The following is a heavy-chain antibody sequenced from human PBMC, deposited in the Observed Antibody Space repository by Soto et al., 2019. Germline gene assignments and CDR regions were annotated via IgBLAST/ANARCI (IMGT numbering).Heavy chain of an antibody. CDR3: ARGDYYDSSGPFSDAFDI. CDR2: IGGSGGDDT. CDR1: GFTFSSCA. Sequence: PGGSLRLSCAASGFTFSSCAMSWVRQAPGKGLEWVSGIGGSGGDDTHYADSVKGRFTISRDNAKRSLYLQMNSLRAEDTAVYYCARGDYYDSSGPFSDAFDIWGQGTMVTVSS. V-gene: IGHV3-23*01. J-gene: IGHJ3*02. D-gene: IGHD3-22*01.